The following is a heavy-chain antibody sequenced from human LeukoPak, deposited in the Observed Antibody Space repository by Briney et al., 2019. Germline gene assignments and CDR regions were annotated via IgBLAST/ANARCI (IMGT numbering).Heavy chain of an antibody. D-gene: IGHD1-1*01. CDR1: GGSISSSTYS. J-gene: IGHJ4*02. CDR3: ARLFLLDTYSDYFDY. V-gene: IGHV4-39*01. CDR2: IYYSGST. Sequence: PSETLSLTCTVSGGSISSSTYSWGWIRQPPGKALELIGTIYYSGSTYYNPSLESRVTISVDTSKNQFSLKLSSVTATDTAVYYCARLFLLDTYSDYFDYWGQGTLVTVFS.